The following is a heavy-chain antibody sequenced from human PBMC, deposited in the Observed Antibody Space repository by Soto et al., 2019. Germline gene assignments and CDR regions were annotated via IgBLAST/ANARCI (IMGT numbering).Heavy chain of an antibody. Sequence: AASVKVSCKASGGTFSSYAISWVRQAPGQGLEWMGGIIPIFGTANYAQKFQGRVTITADESTSTAYMELSSLRSEDTAVYYCARDRSMVTANVWYYYYGMDVWGQGTTVTVS. CDR3: ARDRSMVTANVWYYYYGMDV. CDR2: IIPIFGTA. V-gene: IGHV1-69*13. CDR1: GGTFSSYA. J-gene: IGHJ6*02. D-gene: IGHD2-21*02.